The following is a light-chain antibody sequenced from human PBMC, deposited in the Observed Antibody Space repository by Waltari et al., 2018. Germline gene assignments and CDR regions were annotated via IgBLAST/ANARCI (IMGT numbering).Light chain of an antibody. CDR2: GAS. V-gene: IGKV3-15*01. CDR3: HQYHAWPPGRM. Sequence: DTVMTQSPATLSVSPGESATLYRWAIQHVGRGLAWYQQKPGQPPRLLIYGASPRATGGPARFSGSGSGTDFTLTIDSLQSEDSAVYYCHQYHAWPPGRMFGQGTKVEMK. J-gene: IGKJ1*01. CDR1: QHVGRG.